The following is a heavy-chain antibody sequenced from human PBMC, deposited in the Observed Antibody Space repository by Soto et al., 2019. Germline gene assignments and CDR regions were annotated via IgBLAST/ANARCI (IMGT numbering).Heavy chain of an antibody. CDR1: GFTFSSYG. Sequence: QVQLVESGGGVVQPGRSLRLSCAASGFTFSSYGMHWVRQAPGKGLEWVAVISYDGSNKYYADSLKGRFTISRDNSKNTLYLQMNSLRAEDTAVYYCAKDRIVGATAWGYYFDYWGQGTLVTVSS. CDR2: ISYDGSNK. V-gene: IGHV3-30*18. J-gene: IGHJ4*02. CDR3: AKDRIVGATAWGYYFDY. D-gene: IGHD1-26*01.